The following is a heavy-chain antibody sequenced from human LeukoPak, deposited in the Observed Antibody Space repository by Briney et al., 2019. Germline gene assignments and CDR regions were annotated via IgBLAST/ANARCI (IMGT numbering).Heavy chain of an antibody. CDR2: ISYDGSNK. J-gene: IGHJ6*02. Sequence: GGSLRLSCAASGFTFSSYGMHWVRQAPGKGLEWVAVISYDGSNKYYADSVKGRFTISRDNSKNTLYLQMNSLRAEDTAVYYCAKDRASGIYYYYYGMDVWGQGTTVTVSS. V-gene: IGHV3-30*18. CDR3: AKDRASGIYYYYYGMDV. D-gene: IGHD6-25*01. CDR1: GFTFSSYG.